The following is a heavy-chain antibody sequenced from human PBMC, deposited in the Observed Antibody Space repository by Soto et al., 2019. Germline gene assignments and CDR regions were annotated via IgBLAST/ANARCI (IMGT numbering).Heavy chain of an antibody. CDR3: ARAVPYTWNYFDY. Sequence: SETLSLTCSVSGGSISSFYWSWIRQPAGKGLEWIGRVHATGSTNYNPSLKGRVIMSLDTSENQISMNLTSVTAADTAVYYCARAVPYTWNYFDYWGQGALGTVSS. CDR1: GGSISSFY. V-gene: IGHV4-4*07. J-gene: IGHJ4*02. CDR2: VHATGST. D-gene: IGHD1-20*01.